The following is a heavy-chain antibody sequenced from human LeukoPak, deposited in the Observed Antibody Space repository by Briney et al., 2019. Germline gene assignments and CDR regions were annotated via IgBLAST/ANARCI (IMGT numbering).Heavy chain of an antibody. CDR3: ARDRDYYDSSGYSPLDY. D-gene: IGHD3-22*01. V-gene: IGHV1-2*02. CDR2: INPNSGGT. Sequence: GASVKVSCKASGYTFTGYYMHWVRQAPGQGLEWMGWINPNSGGTNYAQKFQGRVTMTRDTSISTAYMELSRLRSDDTAVYYCARDRDYYDSSGYSPLDYWGQGTLVTVSS. J-gene: IGHJ4*02. CDR1: GYTFTGYY.